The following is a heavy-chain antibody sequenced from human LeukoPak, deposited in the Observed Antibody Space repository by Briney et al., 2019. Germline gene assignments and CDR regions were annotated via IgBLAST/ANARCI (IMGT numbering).Heavy chain of an antibody. CDR1: GGSISSYY. V-gene: IGHV4-59*08. Sequence: SETLSLTCAVSGGSISSYYWSWIRQPPGKGLEWIGYIYYSGSTNYNPSLKSRFTISVDTSKNQFSLKLSSVTAADTAVYYCARHGAAAGWFDPWGQGTLVTVSS. CDR3: ARHGAAAGWFDP. CDR2: IYYSGST. J-gene: IGHJ5*02. D-gene: IGHD6-13*01.